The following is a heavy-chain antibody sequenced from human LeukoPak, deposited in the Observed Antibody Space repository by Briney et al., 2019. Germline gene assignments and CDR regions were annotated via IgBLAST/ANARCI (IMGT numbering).Heavy chain of an antibody. CDR2: LNSDGGST. CDR3: ASEAIRALPS. D-gene: IGHD2-15*01. CDR1: GFTFSSSW. J-gene: IGHJ4*02. Sequence: PGGSLRLSCAASGFTFSSSWMHWVRQAPGKGLVWVSRLNSDGGSTSYADSVKGRFTISRDNAKNTQYLQMNSLRAEDTAVYYCASEAIRALPSWGQGTLVTVSS. V-gene: IGHV3-74*01.